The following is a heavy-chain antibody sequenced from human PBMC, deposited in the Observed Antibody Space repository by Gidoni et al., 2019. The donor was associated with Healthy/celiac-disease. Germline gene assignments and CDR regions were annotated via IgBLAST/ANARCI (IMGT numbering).Heavy chain of an antibody. V-gene: IGHV4-31*03. CDR3: ARTLQGYCSGGSCYSDLFDY. CDR2: IYYSGST. J-gene: IGHJ4*02. CDR1: GGSISSGGYY. D-gene: IGHD2-15*01. Sequence: QVQLQESGPGLVKPSQPLSLTCTVSGGSISSGGYYWSWIRQHPGKGLEWIGYIYYSGSTYYNPSLKSRVTISVDTSKNQFSLKLSSVTAADTAVYYCARTLQGYCSGGSCYSDLFDYWGQGTLVTVSS.